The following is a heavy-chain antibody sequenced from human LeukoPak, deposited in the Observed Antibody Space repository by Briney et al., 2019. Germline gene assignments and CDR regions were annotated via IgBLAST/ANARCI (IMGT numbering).Heavy chain of an antibody. Sequence: PGRSLRLSCAASGFTFSTYAMHWVRQAPGMGLEWVAGISYDGTRKYYADSVKGRFTISRDNSKTTLFLQMDSLRAEDTAVYFCASDPGVAAIDYWGQGTLVTVSS. D-gene: IGHD6-19*01. V-gene: IGHV3-30*04. CDR3: ASDPGVAAIDY. J-gene: IGHJ4*02. CDR1: GFTFSTYA. CDR2: ISYDGTRK.